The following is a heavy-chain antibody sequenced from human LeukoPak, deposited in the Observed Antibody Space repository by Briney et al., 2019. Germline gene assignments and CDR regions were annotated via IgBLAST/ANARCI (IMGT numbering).Heavy chain of an antibody. CDR1: GFTFSSYW. CDR3: TTLSGSIPYYGMDV. D-gene: IGHD1-26*01. V-gene: IGHV3-15*01. J-gene: IGHJ6*02. Sequence: PGGSLRLSCAASGFTFSSYWMHWVRQAPGKGLEWVGRIKSKTDGGTTDYAAPVKGRFTISRDDSKNTLYLQMNSLKTEDTAVYYCTTLSGSIPYYGMDVWGQGTTVTVSS. CDR2: IKSKTDGGTT.